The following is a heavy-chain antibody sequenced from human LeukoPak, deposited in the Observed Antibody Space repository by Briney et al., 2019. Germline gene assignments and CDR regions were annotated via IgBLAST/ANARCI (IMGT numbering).Heavy chain of an antibody. V-gene: IGHV3-30*02. J-gene: IGHJ4*02. D-gene: IGHD2-2*01. CDR2: IWYDGSNK. CDR1: GFTFSTYG. Sequence: GGSLRLSCAASGFTFSTYGMHWVRQAPGKGLEWVALIWYDGSNKYYADSVKGRFTTSRDNYKNTLYLQMNSLRAEDTAVYYCARDQGCTSTNCYSLFFHYWGQGTLVTVSS. CDR3: ARDQGCTSTNCYSLFFHY.